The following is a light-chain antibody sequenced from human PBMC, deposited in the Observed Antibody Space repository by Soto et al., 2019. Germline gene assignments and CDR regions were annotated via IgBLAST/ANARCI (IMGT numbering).Light chain of an antibody. J-gene: IGLJ1*01. CDR1: SSDVGGYDY. CDR2: EVN. Sequence: QSALTQPPSASGSPGQSVTISCTGTSSDVGGYDYVSWYQQHPGKAPRVMIYEVNKRPSGVPDRFSGSKSGNTASLTVSGLQTEDEADYYCSSYTGSNNLVFGTGTQLTVL. V-gene: IGLV2-8*01. CDR3: SSYTGSNNLV.